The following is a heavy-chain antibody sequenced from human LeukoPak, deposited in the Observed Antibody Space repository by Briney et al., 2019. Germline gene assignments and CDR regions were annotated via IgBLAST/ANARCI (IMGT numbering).Heavy chain of an antibody. CDR3: AKLGCSGTNCYTPYDY. Sequence: GGSLRLSCTASGFTFSSCAMNWVRQAPGKGLEWVSSISTSPSSMYYADSVKGRFTISRDNAKNSLYLQMNSLRDEDTAVYYCAKLGCSGTNCYTPYDYWGQGTLVTVSS. CDR2: ISTSPSSM. J-gene: IGHJ4*02. CDR1: GFTFSSCA. V-gene: IGHV3-21*06. D-gene: IGHD2-2*02.